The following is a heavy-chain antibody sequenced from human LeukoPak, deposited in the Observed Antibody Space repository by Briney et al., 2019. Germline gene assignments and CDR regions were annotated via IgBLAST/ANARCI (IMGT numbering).Heavy chain of an antibody. J-gene: IGHJ5*02. CDR2: ISSSSSYI. Sequence: SGGSLRLSCAASGFTFSSYSMNWVRQAPGKGLEWVPSISSSSSYIYYADSVKGRFTISRDNAKNSLYLQMNSLRAEDTAVYYCARDLGYYDSSGYGPWGQGTLVTVSS. D-gene: IGHD3-22*01. CDR3: ARDLGYYDSSGYGP. V-gene: IGHV3-21*01. CDR1: GFTFSSYS.